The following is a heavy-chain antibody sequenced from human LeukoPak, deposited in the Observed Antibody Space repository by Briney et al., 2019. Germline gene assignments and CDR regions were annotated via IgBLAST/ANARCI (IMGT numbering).Heavy chain of an antibody. V-gene: IGHV3-74*01. Sequence: GGSLRLSCAASGFAFRKYWLHWVRQAPGKGLVWVSRINPDDGSTSYADSVKGRFTISRDNAKSTLYLQMNSLRAEDTAVYYCLTIVETDLDAFDIWGQGTKVTVSS. CDR1: GFAFRKYW. CDR2: INPDDGST. CDR3: LTIVETDLDAFDI. D-gene: IGHD2-21*01. J-gene: IGHJ3*02.